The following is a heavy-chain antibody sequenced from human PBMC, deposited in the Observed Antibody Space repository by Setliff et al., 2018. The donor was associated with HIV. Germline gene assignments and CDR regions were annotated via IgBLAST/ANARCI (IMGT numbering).Heavy chain of an antibody. CDR2: IYHSGST. Sequence: SETLSLTCTVSGGSISSHYWSWIRQPPGKGLEWIGYIYHSGSTNYNPSLKSRVTISVDTSKNQFSLKLTSVTAADTAVYYCARTLRAAAMGYFDYWGQGTLVTVSS. CDR3: ARTLRAAAMGYFDY. CDR1: GGSISSHY. D-gene: IGHD5-18*01. J-gene: IGHJ4*02. V-gene: IGHV4-59*08.